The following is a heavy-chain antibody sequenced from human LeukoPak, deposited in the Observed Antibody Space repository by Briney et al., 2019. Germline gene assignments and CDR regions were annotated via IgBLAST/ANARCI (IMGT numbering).Heavy chain of an antibody. CDR3: AKDASNVDYAH. CDR1: GFTFSTYA. J-gene: IGHJ4*02. CDR2: ISGSGTNP. V-gene: IGHV3-23*01. Sequence: GSLRLSCAASGFTFSTYAMTWVRQAPGKGLEWVSGISGSGTNPFYADSVRGRFTISRDNSKNTLYLQMDSLRAEDTAVYFCAKDASNVDYAHWGQGTLVTVSS. D-gene: IGHD4-17*01.